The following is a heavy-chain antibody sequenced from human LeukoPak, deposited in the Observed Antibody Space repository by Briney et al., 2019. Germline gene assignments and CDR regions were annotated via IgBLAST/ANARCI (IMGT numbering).Heavy chain of an antibody. CDR1: GFTFSSYS. D-gene: IGHD3-10*01. V-gene: IGHV3-21*01. J-gene: IGHJ4*02. Sequence: GGSLRLSRAASGFTFSSYSMNWVRQAPGKGLEWVSSISSSSSYIYYADSVKGRFTISRDNAKNSLYLQMNSLRAEDTAVYYCARDAGYYYGSGSYHSDYWGQGTLVTVSS. CDR2: ISSSSSYI. CDR3: ARDAGYYYGSGSYHSDY.